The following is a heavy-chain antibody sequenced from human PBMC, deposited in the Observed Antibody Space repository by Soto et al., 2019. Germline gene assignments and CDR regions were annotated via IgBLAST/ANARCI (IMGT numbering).Heavy chain of an antibody. D-gene: IGHD3-3*01. Sequence: QVQLVESGGGVVQPGRSLRLSCTASGFIFSQYVMHWVRQAPGKGLEWVAIISYDATNQYYADSVRGRFTISRDNSNNTVYLQMNRLSAEDTAVHYCAREGVGPYDFWSGYYVHWGQGTLVTVSS. CDR2: ISYDATNQ. J-gene: IGHJ4*02. CDR1: GFIFSQYV. V-gene: IGHV3-30-3*01. CDR3: AREGVGPYDFWSGYYVH.